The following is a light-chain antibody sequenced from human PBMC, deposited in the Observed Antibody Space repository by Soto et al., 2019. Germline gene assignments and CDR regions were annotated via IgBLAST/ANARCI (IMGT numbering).Light chain of an antibody. Sequence: QSVLTQPASVSGSPGQSITISCTATSSDVGGYNYVSWYQQHPGKAPKLMIYDVSNRPSGVSNRFSGSKSGNTASLTISGLQAEDEADYYCSSYTSSTVVFGGGTKLTVL. J-gene: IGLJ2*01. V-gene: IGLV2-14*01. CDR2: DVS. CDR1: SSDVGGYNY. CDR3: SSYTSSTVV.